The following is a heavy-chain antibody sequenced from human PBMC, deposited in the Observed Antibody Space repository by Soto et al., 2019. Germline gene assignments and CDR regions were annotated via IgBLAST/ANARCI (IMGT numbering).Heavy chain of an antibody. D-gene: IGHD6-13*01. CDR1: GFTVSSYR. J-gene: IGHJ4*02. Sequence: EVQLVESGGGLVQPGGSLRLSCAASGFTVSSYRMSWVRQAPGKGLEWISVIYSAGSADFADSVKGRFTISRDNSKNTLYLQMSSLRADDTAVYYCARVHSSSYHYLDYWGQGTLVTVSS. V-gene: IGHV3-66*01. CDR3: ARVHSSSYHYLDY. CDR2: IYSAGSA.